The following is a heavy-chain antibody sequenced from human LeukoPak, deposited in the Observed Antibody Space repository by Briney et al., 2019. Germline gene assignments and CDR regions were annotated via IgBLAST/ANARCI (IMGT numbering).Heavy chain of an antibody. CDR3: ARLSRGAGAAKTFDY. Sequence: SETLSLTCTVSGCSISSGYYWGWIRQPPGKGLEWIGSIYHSGSTYYNPSLKSRVTISVDTSKNQFSLKLSSVTAADTAAYYCARLSRGAGAAKTFDYWGQGILVTVSS. CDR2: IYHSGST. J-gene: IGHJ4*02. CDR1: GCSISSGYY. V-gene: IGHV4-38-2*02. D-gene: IGHD6-13*01.